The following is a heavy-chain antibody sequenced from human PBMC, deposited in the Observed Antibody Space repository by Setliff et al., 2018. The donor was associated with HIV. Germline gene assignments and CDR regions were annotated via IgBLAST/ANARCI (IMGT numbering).Heavy chain of an antibody. CDR3: ARGPYKHSGRTTYYYYMDV. Sequence: ASVKVSCKTSGYTFTNYAIHWVRQAPGQRLEWMGWINVGSGNTKYSLRFQDRVTLTRNTSISTAYIELSSLRSADTAVYYCARGPYKHSGRTTYYYYMDVWGKGTTVTVSS. D-gene: IGHD1-26*01. CDR1: GYTFTNYA. CDR2: INVGSGNT. V-gene: IGHV1-3*01. J-gene: IGHJ6*03.